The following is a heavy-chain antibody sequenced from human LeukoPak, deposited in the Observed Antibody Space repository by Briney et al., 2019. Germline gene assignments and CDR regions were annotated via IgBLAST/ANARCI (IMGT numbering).Heavy chain of an antibody. J-gene: IGHJ4*02. CDR1: GGSISSSSYY. CDR2: IYYSGST. CDR3: ARDGHIVGENFDY. V-gene: IGHV4-39*07. D-gene: IGHD2-21*01. Sequence: PSETLSLTCTVSGGSISSSSYYWGWIRQPPGKGLEWIGSIYYSGSTYYNPSLKSRVTISVDTSKNQFSLKLSSVTAADTAVYYCARDGHIVGENFDYWGQGTLVTVSS.